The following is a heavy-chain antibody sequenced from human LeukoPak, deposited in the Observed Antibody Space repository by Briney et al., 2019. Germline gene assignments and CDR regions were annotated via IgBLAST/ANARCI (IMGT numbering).Heavy chain of an antibody. CDR2: IYASGST. V-gene: IGHV4-61*02. D-gene: IGHD6-19*01. CDR3: TRDAYSSDLAWFDP. J-gene: IGHJ5*02. Sequence: PSETLSLTCTVSGGSISTGSYFWSWIRQPAGKGLEWIGRIYASGSTNYNPSLKSRVTISIDTSKNQFSLSLSSVTAADTAVYYCTRDAYSSDLAWFDPWGQGTLVTVSS. CDR1: GGSISTGSYF.